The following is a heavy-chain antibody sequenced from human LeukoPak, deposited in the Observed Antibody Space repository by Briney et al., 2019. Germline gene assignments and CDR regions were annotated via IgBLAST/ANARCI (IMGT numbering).Heavy chain of an antibody. V-gene: IGHV2-70*11. D-gene: IGHD2-15*01. CDR1: GFSLSTSGMC. CDR3: ARIRVVAATGNSFDI. J-gene: IGHJ3*02. Sequence: CXFSGFSLSTSGMCVSWIRQPPGKALEWLARIDWDDDKYYSTSLKTRLTISKDTSKNQVVLTMTNMDPVDTATYYCARIRVVAATGNSFDIWGQGTMVTVSS. CDR2: IDWDDDK.